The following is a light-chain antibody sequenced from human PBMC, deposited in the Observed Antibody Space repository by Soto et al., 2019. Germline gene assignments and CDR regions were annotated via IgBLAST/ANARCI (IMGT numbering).Light chain of an antibody. V-gene: IGKV3-20*01. Sequence: EIVLIQSPATLSLSPGERATLSCRASQSVSSSLAWYQQNPGQAPRLLIFDASNRATGIPVRFSGSGSGTDFTLTISRLEPEDFAVYYCQQYGSSPTTFGQGTKVDIK. CDR3: QQYGSSPTT. CDR1: QSVSSS. J-gene: IGKJ1*01. CDR2: DAS.